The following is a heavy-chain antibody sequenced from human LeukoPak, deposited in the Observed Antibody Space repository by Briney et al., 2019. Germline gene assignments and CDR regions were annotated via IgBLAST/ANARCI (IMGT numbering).Heavy chain of an antibody. J-gene: IGHJ4*02. Sequence: SETLSLTCTVSGGSVSSSYYYWGWIRQPPGKGLEWIGSIYYSGSAYYNPSLKSRVTISVDTSKNQFSLKLNSVTAADTAVYYCARRSSSWFFDYWGQGTQVTVSS. V-gene: IGHV4-39*07. D-gene: IGHD6-13*01. CDR2: IYYSGSA. CDR3: ARRSSSWFFDY. CDR1: GGSVSSSYYY.